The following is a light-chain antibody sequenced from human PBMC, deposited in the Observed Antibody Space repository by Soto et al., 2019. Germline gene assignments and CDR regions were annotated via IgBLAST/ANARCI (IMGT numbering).Light chain of an antibody. Sequence: DIQMTQSPSTLSASVGDRVTITCRASQSISSWLAWYQQKPGKAPKLMIYKASSLESGVPSRFSGSGSGSEFTLTISSLQPDDFATYYCQQYNSYPYTFGQGTKLEIK. CDR2: KAS. J-gene: IGKJ2*01. CDR3: QQYNSYPYT. CDR1: QSISSW. V-gene: IGKV1-5*03.